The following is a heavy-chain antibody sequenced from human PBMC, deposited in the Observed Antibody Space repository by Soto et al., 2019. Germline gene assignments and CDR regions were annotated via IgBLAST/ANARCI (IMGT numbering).Heavy chain of an antibody. J-gene: IGHJ4*02. CDR1: GGSISSGGYY. Sequence: QVQLQESGPGLVKPSQTLFLTCTVSGGSISSGGYYWSWIREHPGKGLEWIGYIYYSGSTYYNPSLKSRVTISVDTSKNQFSLKLSSVTAADTAVYYCAREIGGPHYFDYWGQGTLVTVSS. CDR2: IYYSGST. V-gene: IGHV4-31*03. CDR3: AREIGGPHYFDY. D-gene: IGHD3-16*01.